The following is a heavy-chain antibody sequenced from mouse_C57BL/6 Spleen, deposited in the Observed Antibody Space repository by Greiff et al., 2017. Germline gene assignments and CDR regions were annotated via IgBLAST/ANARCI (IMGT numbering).Heavy chain of an antibody. CDR3: ARPVITTVVAYYYAMDY. Sequence: EVTLMESGGGLVKPGGSLKLSCAASGFTFSDYGMHWVRQAPEKGLEWVAYISSGSSTIYYADTVKGRFTISRDNAKNTLFLQMTSLRSEDTAMYYCARPVITTVVAYYYAMDYWGQGTSVTVSS. CDR2: ISSGSSTI. D-gene: IGHD1-1*01. J-gene: IGHJ4*01. V-gene: IGHV5-17*01. CDR1: GFTFSDYG.